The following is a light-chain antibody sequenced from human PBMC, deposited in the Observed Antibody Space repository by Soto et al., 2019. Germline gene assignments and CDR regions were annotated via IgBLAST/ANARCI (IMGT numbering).Light chain of an antibody. V-gene: IGKV3-20*01. CDR2: GAS. CDR1: QSVSDTY. CDR3: QFGTLVWT. J-gene: IGKJ1*01. Sequence: EIVLTQSPGTLSLSPGERATLSCRASQSVSDTYLAWYQQKPGQPPRLLIYGASNRATGIPDRFSGSGSGTDFTPTVSRLEPEDFAVYYCQFGTLVWTFGQGTKVEIK.